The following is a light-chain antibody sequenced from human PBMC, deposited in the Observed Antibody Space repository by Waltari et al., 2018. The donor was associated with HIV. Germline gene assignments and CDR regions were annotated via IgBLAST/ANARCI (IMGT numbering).Light chain of an antibody. J-gene: IGLJ2*01. CDR1: SSDVGGYNY. Sequence: SALTQPASVSGSPGQSITISCTGTSSDVGGYNYVSWYQQPPGKAPKLMIYEVSNRPSGVSNRFSGSKSGNTASLTISGLQAEDEADYYCSSYTSSTTLVFGGGTKLTVL. CDR3: SSYTSSTTLV. CDR2: EVS. V-gene: IGLV2-14*01.